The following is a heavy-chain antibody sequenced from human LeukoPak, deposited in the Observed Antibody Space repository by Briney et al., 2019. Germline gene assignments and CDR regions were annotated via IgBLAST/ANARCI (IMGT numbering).Heavy chain of an antibody. CDR1: GFTFGSSW. D-gene: IGHD3-3*01. CDR2: INHRGSNK. CDR3: ARDKYYDFWSGYYKKSNYFDY. J-gene: IGHJ4*02. Sequence: PGGSLRLSCAASGFTFGSSWMIWVRQAPGEGLEWVANINHRGSNKYYADSVKGRFTISRDNSKNTLYLQMNSLRAEDTAVYYCARDKYYDFWSGYYKKSNYFDYWGQGTLVTVSS. V-gene: IGHV3-7*01.